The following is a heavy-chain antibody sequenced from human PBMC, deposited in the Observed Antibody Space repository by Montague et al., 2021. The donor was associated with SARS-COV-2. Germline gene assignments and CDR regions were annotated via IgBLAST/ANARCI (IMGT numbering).Heavy chain of an antibody. V-gene: IGHV4-59*01. Sequence: SETRSLTCSVSGGSTSNYYWTWIRQSPGKGLQWIGYIFYTGSTKFNPSLKSRVSMSLDTSKNHFSLRLNSVTAADTAVYYCARAQNICFIANCVNYFDLWGLGALVSVSS. CDR3: ARAQNICFIANCVNYFDL. J-gene: IGHJ4*02. D-gene: IGHD1-1*01. CDR1: GGSTSNYY. CDR2: IFYTGST.